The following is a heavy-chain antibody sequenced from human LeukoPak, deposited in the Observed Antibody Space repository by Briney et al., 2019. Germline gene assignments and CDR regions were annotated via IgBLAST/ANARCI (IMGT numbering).Heavy chain of an antibody. Sequence: GGSLRLSCVASGFSVTSDYMTWVSQAPGKGLEWVSVLYSGGSTYYADSVKGRFTISRDNSKNTLYLQMNNLRVEDTAVYYCARYHTALNYWGRGTLVTASS. CDR1: GFSVTSDY. D-gene: IGHD5-18*01. CDR2: LYSGGST. V-gene: IGHV3-53*01. CDR3: ARYHTALNY. J-gene: IGHJ4*02.